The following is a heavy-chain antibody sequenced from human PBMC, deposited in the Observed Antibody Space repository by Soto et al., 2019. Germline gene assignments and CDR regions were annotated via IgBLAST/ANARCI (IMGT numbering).Heavy chain of an antibody. CDR1: GFSLSTSGVG. CDR3: AHESYYYGAGSLVY. J-gene: IGHJ4*02. CDR2: IYWDDDK. V-gene: IGHV2-5*02. D-gene: IGHD3-10*01. Sequence: QITLKESGPTLVKPTQTLTLTCTFSGFSLSTSGVGVGWIRQPPGKALEWLALIYWDDDKRYSPSLKSRLTITNETSKNQAVLTLTTMDPVDTATYYCAHESYYYGAGSLVYWGQGTLVTVSS.